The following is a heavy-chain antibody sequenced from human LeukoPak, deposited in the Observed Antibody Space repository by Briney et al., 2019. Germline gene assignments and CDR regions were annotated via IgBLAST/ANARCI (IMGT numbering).Heavy chain of an antibody. V-gene: IGHV3-74*01. CDR3: ARDRRCGDYYYYYMDV. CDR2: INSDGSST. Sequence: GGSLRLSCAASGFTFSSYWMHWVRQAPGKGLVWVSRINSDGSSTSYADSVKGRFTISRDNAKNTLYLQMNSLRAEDTAVYYCARDRRCGDYYYYYMDVWGKGTTVTISS. D-gene: IGHD2-15*01. J-gene: IGHJ6*03. CDR1: GFTFSSYW.